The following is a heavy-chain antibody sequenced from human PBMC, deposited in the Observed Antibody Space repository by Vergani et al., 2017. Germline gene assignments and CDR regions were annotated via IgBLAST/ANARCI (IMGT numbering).Heavy chain of an antibody. V-gene: IGHV1-46*03. Sequence: QVQVVQSGAEVKKSGASVKVSCKTSGYTFSNYYMHWVRQAPGQGLEWMGIINPSGGHTSYAQKFQGRVTMTRDTSTDTVYMELSSLRSEDTAIYYCARCDYGILTGYRYWGQGTLVTVSA. CDR3: ARCDYGILTGYRY. J-gene: IGHJ4*02. D-gene: IGHD3-9*01. CDR1: GYTFSNYY. CDR2: INPSGGHT.